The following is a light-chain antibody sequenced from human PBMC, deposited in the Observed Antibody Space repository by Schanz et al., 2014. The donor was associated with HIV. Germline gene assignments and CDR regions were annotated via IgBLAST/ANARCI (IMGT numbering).Light chain of an antibody. J-gene: IGLJ3*02. CDR1: SSDVGGYNH. V-gene: IGLV2-8*01. Sequence: QSALTQPPSASGSPGQSVTISCTGTSSDVGGYNHAPRYQQNPGKAPKLMIYEVIKRPSGVPDRFSGSKSGSTASLTVSGLQPEDEADYYCSSFAGSNIPWVFGGGTKLTVL. CDR2: EVI. CDR3: SSFAGSNIPWV.